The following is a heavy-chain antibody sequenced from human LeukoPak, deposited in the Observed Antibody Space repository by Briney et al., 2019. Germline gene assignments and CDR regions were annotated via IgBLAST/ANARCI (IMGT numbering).Heavy chain of an antibody. V-gene: IGHV1-3*01. J-gene: IGHJ4*02. D-gene: IGHD6-19*01. Sequence: GASVKVSCKASGYTFTSYAMHWVRQAPGQRLEWMGWINAGNGNTKYSQKFQGRVTTTADESTSTAYMELSSLRSEDTAVYYCARAPYSSGWYHTIDYWGQGTLVTVSS. CDR1: GYTFTSYA. CDR3: ARAPYSSGWYHTIDY. CDR2: INAGNGNT.